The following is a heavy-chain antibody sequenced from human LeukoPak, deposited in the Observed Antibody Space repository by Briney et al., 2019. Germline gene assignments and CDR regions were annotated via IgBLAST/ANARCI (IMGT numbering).Heavy chain of an antibody. Sequence: SETLSLTCAVYGGSFSGYYWSWIRQPPGKGLEWIGEINHSGSTNYNPSLKSRVTISVDTSKNQFSLKLSSVTAADTAVYYCARRHYSGWSGGFDYWGQGTLVTVSP. CDR2: INHSGST. CDR3: ARRHYSGWSGGFDY. J-gene: IGHJ4*02. D-gene: IGHD6-19*01. V-gene: IGHV4-34*01. CDR1: GGSFSGYY.